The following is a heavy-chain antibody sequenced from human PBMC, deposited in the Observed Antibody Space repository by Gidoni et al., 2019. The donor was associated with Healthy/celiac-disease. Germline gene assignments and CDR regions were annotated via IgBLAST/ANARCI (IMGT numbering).Heavy chain of an antibody. CDR3: ARVVYYDVWSGDQEALHV. D-gene: IGHD3-3*01. CDR1: GGSISHGGYY. V-gene: IGHV4-61*02. J-gene: IGHJ6*02. Sequence: QLQLQESGPGLGKPSQTLSLTCTGAGGSISHGGYYWSWLRQTAGKGMEWIGRIYTSGSTNYNPSLTSRVTISVDTSKNQFARKLSSVTAADTAGYDCARVVYYDVWSGDQEALHVWGQGTTVTVSS. CDR2: IYTSGST.